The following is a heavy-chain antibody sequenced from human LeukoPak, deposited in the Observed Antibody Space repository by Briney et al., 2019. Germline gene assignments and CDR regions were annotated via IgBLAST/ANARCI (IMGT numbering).Heavy chain of an antibody. Sequence: SETLSLTCTVSGGSISSYYWSWIRQPAGKGLEWIGRIFTSGSTNYNPSLKSRVTMSVDTSKNQFSLKLSSVTAADTAVYYCARDPYYYSTGYWDYWGQGRLVTVSS. CDR3: ARDPYYYSTGYWDY. D-gene: IGHD3-22*01. CDR1: GGSISSYY. CDR2: IFTSGST. V-gene: IGHV4-4*07. J-gene: IGHJ4*02.